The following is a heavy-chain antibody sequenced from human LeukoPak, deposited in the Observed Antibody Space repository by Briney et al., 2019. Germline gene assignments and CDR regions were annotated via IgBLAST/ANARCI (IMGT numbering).Heavy chain of an antibody. Sequence: GGSLRLSCAASGFTFSSYVMSWVRQAPGKGLEWVSAISGSGVSTYYADSVKGRFTISRDNAKNSLYLQMSNLRAEDTAVYFCARGGGLDVWGQGATVTVSS. CDR3: ARGGGLDV. CDR1: GFTFSSYV. V-gene: IGHV3-23*01. D-gene: IGHD3-16*01. CDR2: ISGSGVST. J-gene: IGHJ6*02.